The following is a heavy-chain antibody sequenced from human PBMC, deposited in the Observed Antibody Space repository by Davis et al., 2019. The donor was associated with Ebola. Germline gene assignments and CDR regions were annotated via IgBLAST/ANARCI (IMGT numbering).Heavy chain of an antibody. J-gene: IGHJ5*02. CDR3: ARLASSGWYPWFDP. CDR1: GYTFTSYT. D-gene: IGHD6-19*01. V-gene: IGHV1-18*01. Sequence: ASVKVSCKASGYTFTSYTISWVRQAPGQGLEWMGWISAYNGNTNYAQKVRGRATMTTDTSTSTAYMELRSLRSDDTAVYYCARLASSGWYPWFDPWGQGTLVTVSS. CDR2: ISAYNGNT.